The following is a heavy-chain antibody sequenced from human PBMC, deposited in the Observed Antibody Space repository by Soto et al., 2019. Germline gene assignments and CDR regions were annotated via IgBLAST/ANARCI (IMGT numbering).Heavy chain of an antibody. J-gene: IGHJ6*02. V-gene: IGHV4-39*01. Sequence: PSETLSLTCTVSGASISRSNYYWAWIRQPPGKGLEWIGSISYRRTTYYNPSLKSRVTISVDTSKNQFSLKLSSVTAADTAVYYCATTLWLPYSYAMDVWAQGTTVTVSS. CDR2: ISYRRTT. D-gene: IGHD3-10*01. CDR1: GASISRSNYY. CDR3: ATTLWLPYSYAMDV.